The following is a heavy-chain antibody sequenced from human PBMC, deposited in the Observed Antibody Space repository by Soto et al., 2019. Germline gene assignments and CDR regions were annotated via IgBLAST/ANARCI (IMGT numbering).Heavy chain of an antibody. Sequence: SETLSLTCTVSGGSISSYYWSWIRQPPGKGLEWIGYIYYSGGTNYNPSLKSRVTISVDTSKNQFSLKLSSVTAADTAVYYCARRYGASFDYWGQGTLVTVSS. V-gene: IGHV4-59*01. CDR2: IYYSGGT. CDR1: GGSISSYY. D-gene: IGHD4-17*01. CDR3: ARRYGASFDY. J-gene: IGHJ4*02.